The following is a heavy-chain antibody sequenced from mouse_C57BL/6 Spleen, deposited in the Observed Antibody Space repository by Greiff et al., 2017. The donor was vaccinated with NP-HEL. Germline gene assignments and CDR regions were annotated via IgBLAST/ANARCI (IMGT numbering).Heavy chain of an antibody. CDR1: GYTFTDHT. Sequence: VMLVESDAELVKPGASVKISCKVSGYTFTDHTIHWMKQRPEQGLEWIGYIYPRDGSTKYTEKFKGKATLTADKSSSTAYMQLNSLTSEDSAVYFCARLLRDYAMDDWGQGSSVTVSS. J-gene: IGHJ4*01. CDR3: ARLLRDYAMDD. D-gene: IGHD1-1*01. CDR2: IYPRDGST. V-gene: IGHV1-78*01.